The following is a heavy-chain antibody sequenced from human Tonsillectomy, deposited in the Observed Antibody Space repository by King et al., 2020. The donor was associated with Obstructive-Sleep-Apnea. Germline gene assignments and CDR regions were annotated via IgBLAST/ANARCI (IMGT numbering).Heavy chain of an antibody. Sequence: VQLVESGGGLVKPGGSLRLSCAASGFTFSDYYMSWIRQAPGKGLEGVSYISSSSSYTNYADSVKGRFTISRDNAKNSLYLQMNSLRAEDTAVYYCARDYYDSSGYSGYWGQGTLVTVSS. D-gene: IGHD3-22*01. CDR3: ARDYYDSSGYSGY. CDR1: GFTFSDYY. CDR2: ISSSSSYT. V-gene: IGHV3-11*06. J-gene: IGHJ4*02.